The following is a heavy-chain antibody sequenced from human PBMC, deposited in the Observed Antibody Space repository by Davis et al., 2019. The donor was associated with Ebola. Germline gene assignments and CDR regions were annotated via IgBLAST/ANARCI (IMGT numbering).Heavy chain of an antibody. CDR3: VKDGGSSWPYGLDV. CDR2: ISWDAGSI. Sequence: GESLKISCAASGFTFDDYAMHWVRQVPGKGLEWVSFISWDAGSIYYIDSVKGRFTISRDNNKNSLYLQMNSLRPEDTALYYCVKDGGSSWPYGLDVWGQGTTVTVSS. D-gene: IGHD6-13*01. V-gene: IGHV3-43D*04. CDR1: GFTFDDYA. J-gene: IGHJ6*02.